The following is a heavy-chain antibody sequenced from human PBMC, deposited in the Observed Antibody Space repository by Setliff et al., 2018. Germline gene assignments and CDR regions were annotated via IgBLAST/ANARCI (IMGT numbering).Heavy chain of an antibody. CDR3: ARRLPYFGMDV. CDR2: THTDGITI. CDR1: GFTFRTYE. D-gene: IGHD2-15*01. V-gene: IGHV3-48*03. J-gene: IGHJ6*02. Sequence: GGSLRLSCEASGFTFRTYEMIWVRQAPGMGLERVSKTHTDGITIYSDSVRGRFTISRDSAKNSLHLQMTSLSAEDTAVYYCARRLPYFGMDVWGQGTTVTVSS.